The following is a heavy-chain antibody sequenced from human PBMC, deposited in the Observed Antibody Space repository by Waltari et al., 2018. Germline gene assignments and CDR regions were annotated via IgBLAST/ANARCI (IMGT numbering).Heavy chain of an antibody. CDR2: ISWNSGTK. CDR3: AKVAIDFYDSSGYYYGFYFDF. V-gene: IGHV3-9*01. Sequence: EEQLVESGGGLVQPGDSLRLSCAASGFTFDDYAIHWVRQAPGKGLEWVSGISWNSGTKGYADSVKGRFTISRDNAKNSLYLQMHSLRAEDTALYYCAKVAIDFYDSSGYYYGFYFDFWGQGTLVTVSS. CDR1: GFTFDDYA. J-gene: IGHJ4*02. D-gene: IGHD3-22*01.